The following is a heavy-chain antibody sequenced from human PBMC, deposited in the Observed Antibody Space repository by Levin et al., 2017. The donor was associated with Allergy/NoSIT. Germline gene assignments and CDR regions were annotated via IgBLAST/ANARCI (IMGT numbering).Heavy chain of an antibody. Sequence: SETLSLTCTVSGGSVFSGSYYWSWIRQPPGKGLEYIGYVCYSGSTNYNPSLKSRVTISMDTSKNQLSLKLSSVSAADTAVYYCARVMIMTQGGSNYYYGVDVWGQGTPVTVSS. V-gene: IGHV4-61*01. CDR3: ARVMIMTQGGSNYYYGVDV. CDR1: GGSVFSGSYY. CDR2: VCYSGST. D-gene: IGHD3-16*01. J-gene: IGHJ6*02.